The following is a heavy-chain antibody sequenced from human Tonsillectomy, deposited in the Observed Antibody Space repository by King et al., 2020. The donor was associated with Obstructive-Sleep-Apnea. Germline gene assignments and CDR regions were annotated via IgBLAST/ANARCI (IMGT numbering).Heavy chain of an antibody. D-gene: IGHD3-22*01. V-gene: IGHV3-53*04. CDR2: IYSGGST. Sequence: QLVQSGGGLVQPGGSLRLSCAASGFTVSSNYMSWVRQAPGKGLEWVSVIYSGGSTYYADSVKGRFTISRHNSKNTLYLQMNSLRAEDTAVYYCARGPGYDDSSGYYYPFDYWGQGTLVTVSS. CDR1: GFTVSSNY. J-gene: IGHJ4*02. CDR3: ARGPGYDDSSGYYYPFDY.